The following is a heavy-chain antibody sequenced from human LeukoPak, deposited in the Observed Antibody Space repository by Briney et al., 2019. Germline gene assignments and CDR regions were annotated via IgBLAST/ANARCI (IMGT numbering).Heavy chain of an antibody. D-gene: IGHD3-22*01. Sequence: GGSLRLSCAASGFIVSTNYMSWVRQAPGKGLEWVSVIYSGGSTYYADSVKGRFTISRDNSKNSLHLQMNSLRAEDTAVYYCARHEGITMIMNWGQGTLVTVSS. V-gene: IGHV3-66*04. CDR1: GFIVSTNY. J-gene: IGHJ4*02. CDR2: IYSGGST. CDR3: ARHEGITMIMN.